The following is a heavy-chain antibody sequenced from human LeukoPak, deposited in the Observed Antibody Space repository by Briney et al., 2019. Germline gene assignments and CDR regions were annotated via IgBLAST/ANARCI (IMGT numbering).Heavy chain of an antibody. V-gene: IGHV4-34*01. Sequence: SETLSLTCAVYGGSFSNYYWSWIRQPPGKGLEGIGEIKHSGSTNYNSSLKSRVSISVDTSKNQFSLKLSSVTAADTAVYYCARGAYCSSTSCYFPFDYWGQGTLVTVSS. CDR1: GGSFSNYY. CDR2: IKHSGST. J-gene: IGHJ4*02. CDR3: ARGAYCSSTSCYFPFDY. D-gene: IGHD2-2*01.